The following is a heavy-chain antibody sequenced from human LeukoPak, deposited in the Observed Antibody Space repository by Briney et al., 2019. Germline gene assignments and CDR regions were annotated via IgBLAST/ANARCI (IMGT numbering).Heavy chain of an antibody. D-gene: IGHD6-25*01. J-gene: IGHJ4*02. CDR3: ARADDSGYHVEF. CDR1: GFIFSNYW. V-gene: IGHV3-74*01. CDR2: VNNDGSST. Sequence: GGSLRLSCAGSGFIFSNYWMYWVRQAPGKGLVWVSRVNNDGSSTNYADSVRGRFTISRDNAKNTLYLQMNTLRAEDTAVYYCARADDSGYHVEFWGQGILVTVSS.